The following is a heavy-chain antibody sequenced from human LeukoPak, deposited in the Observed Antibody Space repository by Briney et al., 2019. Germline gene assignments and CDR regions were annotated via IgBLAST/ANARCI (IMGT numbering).Heavy chain of an antibody. CDR2: IYYSGST. Sequence: PSETLSLTCAVSGYSISSGYYWGWIRQPPGKGLEWIGSIYYSGSTYYNPSLKSRVTISVDTSKNQFSLKLSSVTAADTAVYYCARLSTIMVRADFDYWGQGTLVTVSS. V-gene: IGHV4-38-2*01. CDR3: ARLSTIMVRADFDY. CDR1: GYSISSGYY. J-gene: IGHJ4*02. D-gene: IGHD3-10*01.